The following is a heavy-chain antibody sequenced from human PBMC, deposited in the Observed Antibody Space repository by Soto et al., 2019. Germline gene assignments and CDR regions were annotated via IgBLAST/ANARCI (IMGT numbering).Heavy chain of an antibody. Sequence: QITLKESGPTLVKPTQTLTLTCTFSGCSLTTAGAAVGWIRQPPGKALEWLALISWDTDKRFSPSLRSRLTITKDTSKNQVVLILTNMDPVDTATYYCAHQSRGNRFPSAYGGQGTLVTVSS. D-gene: IGHD5-18*01. CDR2: ISWDTDK. V-gene: IGHV2-5*02. J-gene: IGHJ4*02. CDR3: AHQSRGNRFPSAY. CDR1: GCSLTTAGAA.